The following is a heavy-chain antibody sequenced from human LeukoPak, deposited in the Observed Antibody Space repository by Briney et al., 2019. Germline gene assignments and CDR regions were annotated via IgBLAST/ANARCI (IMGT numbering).Heavy chain of an antibody. CDR3: GKDTVLGGSYGGCYFDY. J-gene: IGHJ4*02. Sequence: PGRSLRLSCAASGFTFDDYAMHWVRQAPGKGLEWVSGISWNSGSIGYADSVKGRFTISRDNAKNSLYLQMNSLRAEDTALYYCGKDTVLGGSYGGCYFDYWGQGTLVTVSS. CDR2: ISWNSGSI. D-gene: IGHD1-26*01. CDR1: GFTFDDYA. V-gene: IGHV3-9*01.